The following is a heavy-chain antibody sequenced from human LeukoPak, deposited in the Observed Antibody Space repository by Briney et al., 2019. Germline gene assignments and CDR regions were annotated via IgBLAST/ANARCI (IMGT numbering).Heavy chain of an antibody. CDR3: ARDGSFHYYYGMDV. CDR2: IWYDGSNK. Sequence: TGRSLRLSCAASGFTFSSYGMHWVRQAPGKGLEWVAVIWYDGSNKYYADSVKGRFTISRDNPKNTLYLQMNSLRAEDTAVYYCARDGSFHYYYGMDVWGKGPRSPSPQ. J-gene: IGHJ6*01. CDR1: GFTFSSYG. D-gene: IGHD3-10*01. V-gene: IGHV3-33*01.